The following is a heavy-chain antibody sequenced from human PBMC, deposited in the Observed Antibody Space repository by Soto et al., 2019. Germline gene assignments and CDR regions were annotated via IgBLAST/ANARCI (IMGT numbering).Heavy chain of an antibody. J-gene: IGHJ4*02. Sequence: SETLSLTCTVSGGSISSSSYYWGWIRQPPGKGLEWIGSIYYSGSTYYNPSLKSRVTISVDTSKNQFSLKLSSVTAADTAVYYCARSFVVFDYWGQGTLVTVSS. CDR3: ARSFVVFDY. D-gene: IGHD3-16*02. V-gene: IGHV4-39*07. CDR2: IYYSGST. CDR1: GGSISSSSYY.